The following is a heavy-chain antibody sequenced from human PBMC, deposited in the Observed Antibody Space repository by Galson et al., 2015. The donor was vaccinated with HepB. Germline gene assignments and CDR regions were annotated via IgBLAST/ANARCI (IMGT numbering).Heavy chain of an antibody. CDR2: ISYDGSNK. CDR3: AKDSQVYYDILTGYSEFGPPLDY. J-gene: IGHJ4*02. CDR1: GFTFSSYG. V-gene: IGHV3-30*18. D-gene: IGHD3-9*01. Sequence: SLRLSCAASGFTFSSYGMHWVRQAPGKGLEWVAVISYDGSNKYYADSVKGRFTISRDNSKNTLYLQMNSLRAEDTAVYYCAKDSQVYYDILTGYSEFGPPLDYWGQGTLVTVSS.